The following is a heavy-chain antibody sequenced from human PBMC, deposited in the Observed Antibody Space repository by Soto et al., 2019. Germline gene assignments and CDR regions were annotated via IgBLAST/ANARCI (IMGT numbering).Heavy chain of an antibody. V-gene: IGHV3-33*01. Sequence: PGWSLRLSCAASGFTFSGFGMHWVRQAPGKGLEWVAIIWYDGSDKYYADSVKGRFTISRDNSKNTLYLQMNSLRAEDTAVYHCAFGNLSYYFDFWGPGPPVTVSA. CDR3: AFGNLSYYFDF. D-gene: IGHD3-16*01. J-gene: IGHJ4*02. CDR2: IWYDGSDK. CDR1: GFTFSGFG.